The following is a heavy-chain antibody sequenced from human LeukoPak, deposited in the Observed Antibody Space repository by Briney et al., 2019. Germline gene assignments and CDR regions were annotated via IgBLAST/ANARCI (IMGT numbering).Heavy chain of an antibody. CDR3: ARGDSAYFDF. Sequence: GESLKISCKGSGYIFANSWIGWVHQLPGKGLAWMGIIYPADSDTRYSPSFQGHVTISADKSISAAYLQWSSLKASDTAMYYCARGDSAYFDFWGQGTLVTVSS. CDR2: IYPADSDT. D-gene: IGHD3-22*01. CDR1: GYIFANSW. J-gene: IGHJ4*02. V-gene: IGHV5-51*07.